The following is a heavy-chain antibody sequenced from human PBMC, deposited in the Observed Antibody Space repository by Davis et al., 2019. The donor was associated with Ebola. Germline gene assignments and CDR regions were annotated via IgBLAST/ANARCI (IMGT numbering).Heavy chain of an antibody. Sequence: GESLKISCAASGFTFSSYSMNWVRQAPGKGLEWVSYISSSSSTIYYADSVKGRFTISRDNAKNSLYLQMNSLRAEDTAVYYCASTGFGVVTSWGQGTLVTVSS. CDR2: ISSSSSTI. V-gene: IGHV3-48*04. CDR3: ASTGFGVVTS. CDR1: GFTFSSYS. D-gene: IGHD3-3*01. J-gene: IGHJ4*02.